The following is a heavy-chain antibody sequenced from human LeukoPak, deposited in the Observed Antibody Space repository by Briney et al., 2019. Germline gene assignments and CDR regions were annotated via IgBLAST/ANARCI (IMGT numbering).Heavy chain of an antibody. D-gene: IGHD2-2*01. V-gene: IGHV1-46*01. CDR1: GYTFTSYY. Sequence: GASVKVSCKASGYTFTSYYMHWVRQAPGQGLEWMGIINPSGGSTSYAQKFQGRVTMTRDTSTSTVYMELSSLRSEDTAVYYCARDLGPPRDIVVVPAAIGAFDIWGQGTMVTVSS. CDR2: INPSGGST. J-gene: IGHJ3*02. CDR3: ARDLGPPRDIVVVPAAIGAFDI.